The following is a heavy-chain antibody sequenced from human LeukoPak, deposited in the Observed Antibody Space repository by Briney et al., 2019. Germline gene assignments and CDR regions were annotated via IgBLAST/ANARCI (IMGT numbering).Heavy chain of an antibody. J-gene: IGHJ5*02. CDR2: IDIPGNT. D-gene: IGHD6-19*01. CDR3: ARAVAGTHWFDP. Sequence: GGSLRLSCAASGFTLTYYDMHWVRQATGKGLEWVSGIDIPGNTYYPDSVKGRFTMSRESARNSLYLQMNSLRAGDTAVYHCARAVAGTHWFDPWGQGTLVTVSS. V-gene: IGHV3-13*01. CDR1: GFTLTYYD.